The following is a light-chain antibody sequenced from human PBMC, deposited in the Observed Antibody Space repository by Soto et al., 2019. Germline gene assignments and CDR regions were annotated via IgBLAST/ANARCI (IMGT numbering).Light chain of an antibody. J-gene: IGLJ1*01. CDR2: DVS. CDR1: SSDVGGYNY. CDR3: TSYTTSNTYV. V-gene: IGLV2-14*03. Sequence: QSALTQPASGSGSPGQSITISCTGTSSDVGGYNYVFWYQQHPGKAPKLMIYDVSNRPSGVSNRFSGSKSGDTASLTISGLQAEDEADYYCTSYTTSNTYVFGNGTKVTVL.